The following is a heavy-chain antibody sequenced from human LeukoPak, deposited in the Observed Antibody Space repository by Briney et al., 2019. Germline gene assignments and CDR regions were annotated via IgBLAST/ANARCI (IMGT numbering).Heavy chain of an antibody. CDR2: IYSGGST. CDR3: AREGSHGGNDY. CDR1: GFTVSSNY. J-gene: IGHJ4*02. Sequence: AESLTLSCAASGFTVSSNYMSWVRQPPGKGLEWDSVIYSGGSTYYADSVKGRFTISRHNSKNTLYLQMNSLRGEDTAVYYCAREGSHGGNDYCGQGTLVAVSS. V-gene: IGHV3-53*04. D-gene: IGHD4-23*01.